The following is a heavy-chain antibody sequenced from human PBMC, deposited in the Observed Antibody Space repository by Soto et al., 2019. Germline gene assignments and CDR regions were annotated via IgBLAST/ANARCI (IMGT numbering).Heavy chain of an antibody. CDR3: TRRIAVAGTYYFDY. CDR1: GFTLSHAW. CDR2: IKSISDGETT. D-gene: IGHD6-19*01. V-gene: IGHV3-15*07. J-gene: IGHJ4*02. Sequence: ESGGGFVQPGGSLRLSCVASGFTLSHAWMDWVRQAPGKGLEWVGRIKSISDGETTNYAASVAGRFTISRDDSKNTLFLHVNSLKTEDTGVYYCTRRIAVAGTYYFDYWGQGTLVTVSS.